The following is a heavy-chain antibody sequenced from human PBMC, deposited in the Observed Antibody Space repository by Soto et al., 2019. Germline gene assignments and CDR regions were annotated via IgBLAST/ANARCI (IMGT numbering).Heavy chain of an antibody. CDR1: GFSLSTSGVG. CDR2: IYWDDDK. D-gene: IGHD5-12*01. CDR3: AHSPIVATITAFDI. Sequence: QITLKESGPTLVKPTQTLTLTCTFSGFSLSTSGVGVGWIRQPPGKALEWLALIYWDDDKRYSPSLKSRLTITKDPSKNQVVLTMTNMDPVDTATYYCAHSPIVATITAFDIWGQGTMVTVSS. J-gene: IGHJ3*02. V-gene: IGHV2-5*02.